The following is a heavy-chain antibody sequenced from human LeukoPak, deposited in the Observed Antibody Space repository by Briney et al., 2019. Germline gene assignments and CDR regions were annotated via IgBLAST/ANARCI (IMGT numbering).Heavy chain of an antibody. CDR1: GYTFTSYY. Sequence: GASVKVSCKASGYTFTSYYMHWVRQAPGQGLEWMGIINPSGGSTSYAQKFQGRVTMTGDMSTSTVYMELSSLRSEDTAVYYCARSITMIVVVSRAFDIWGQGTMVTVSS. J-gene: IGHJ3*02. D-gene: IGHD3-22*01. CDR2: INPSGGST. V-gene: IGHV1-46*01. CDR3: ARSITMIVVVSRAFDI.